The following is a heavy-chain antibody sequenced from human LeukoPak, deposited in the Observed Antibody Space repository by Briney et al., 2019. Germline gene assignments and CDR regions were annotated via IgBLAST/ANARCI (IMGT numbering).Heavy chain of an antibody. Sequence: GGSLRLSCAASGFTFSSYAMHWVRQAPGKGLEWVAVISYDGSNKYYADSVKGRFTISRDNSKNTLYLQMNSLRAEDTAVYYCAGGSPAKSSGYYRPFDYWGQGTLVTVSS. CDR1: GFTFSSYA. J-gene: IGHJ4*02. D-gene: IGHD3-22*01. CDR2: ISYDGSNK. V-gene: IGHV3-30*01. CDR3: AGGSPAKSSGYYRPFDY.